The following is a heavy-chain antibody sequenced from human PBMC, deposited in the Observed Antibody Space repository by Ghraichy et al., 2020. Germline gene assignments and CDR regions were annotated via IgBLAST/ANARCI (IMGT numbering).Heavy chain of an antibody. CDR2: ISTSRGNT. D-gene: IGHD5-12*01. J-gene: IGHJ4*02. V-gene: IGHV1-18*01. Sequence: ASVKVSCKASGSTFTTSGVIWVLQAPGQGLEWMGWISTSRGNTHYAQNLQDRVTMTTDTSTSTAYMQLRNLRSDDTAVYYCAVIVASISANYWGQGTLVTVPS. CDR3: AVIVASISANY. CDR1: GSTFTTSG.